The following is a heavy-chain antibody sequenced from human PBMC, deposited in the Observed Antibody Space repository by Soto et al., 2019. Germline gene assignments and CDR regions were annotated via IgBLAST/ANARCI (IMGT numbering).Heavy chain of an antibody. CDR3: ASGYCSGGSCYSDAFDI. CDR2: IWYDGSNK. J-gene: IGHJ3*02. V-gene: IGHV3-33*01. D-gene: IGHD2-15*01. CDR1: GFTFSSYG. Sequence: GGSLRLSCAASGFTFSSYGMHWVRQAPGKGLEWVAVIWYDGSNKYYADSVKGRFTISRDNSKNTLYLQMNSLRAEDTAVYYCASGYCSGGSCYSDAFDIWGQGTMVTVSS.